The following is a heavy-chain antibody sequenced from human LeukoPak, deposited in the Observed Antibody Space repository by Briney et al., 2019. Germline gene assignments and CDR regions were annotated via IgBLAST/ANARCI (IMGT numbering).Heavy chain of an antibody. V-gene: IGHV6-1*01. J-gene: IGHJ3*02. D-gene: IGHD3-22*01. CDR1: GDSVSSNSAA. CDR3: ARAVTYYYDSSGYDAFDI. CDR2: TYYRSKWYN. Sequence: SQTLSLTCAISGDSVSSNSAAWNWIRQSPSRGLEGLGRTYYRSKWYNDYAVSVKSRITINPDTSKNQFYLQLNSVTPEDTAVYYCARAVTYYYDSSGYDAFDIWGQGTMVTVSS.